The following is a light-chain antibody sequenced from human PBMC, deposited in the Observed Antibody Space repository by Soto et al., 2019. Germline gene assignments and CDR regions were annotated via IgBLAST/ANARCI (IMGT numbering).Light chain of an antibody. V-gene: IGLV2-11*01. CDR2: DVS. J-gene: IGLJ1*01. CDR1: SSDVGGYNY. Sequence: QSALTQPRSVSGSPGQSVTISCTGGSSDVGGYNYVSWYQQNPGKAPKLMVYDVSKRPSGVPDRFSGFKSGNTASLTISGLQAEDEADYYCCSYAGNYIFVFGTGTKLTVL. CDR3: CSYAGNYIFV.